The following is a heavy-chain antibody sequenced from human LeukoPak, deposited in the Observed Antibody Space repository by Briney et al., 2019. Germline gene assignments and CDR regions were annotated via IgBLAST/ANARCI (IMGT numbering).Heavy chain of an antibody. CDR3: AKAYNYGSGSYYSFFDN. D-gene: IGHD3-10*01. CDR1: GFTFSSYA. V-gene: IGHV3-23*01. J-gene: IGHJ4*02. Sequence: PGGSPRLSCAASGFTFSSYAMTWVRQAPGKGLEWVSTINPSGGDTYYADSVRGRFTISRDNSRKTLYLQIDSLRAEDTAVYYCAKAYNYGSGSYYSFFDNWGQGTLVTVSS. CDR2: INPSGGDT.